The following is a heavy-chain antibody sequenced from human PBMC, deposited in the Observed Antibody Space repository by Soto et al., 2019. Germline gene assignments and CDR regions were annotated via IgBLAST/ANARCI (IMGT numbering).Heavy chain of an antibody. Sequence: QAQLLQSGAEMKKPGASVKVSCKASGYTFINYFIHWVRQAPGQGLEWIGIVHPSRGTADYAQKFKGRVTLTPDMSTRTVYMDLSNLRSEDTAVEYCARPLIGNTVDLWGQGTTVIVSS. CDR2: VHPSRGTA. CDR1: GYTFINYF. CDR3: ARPLIGNTVDL. D-gene: IGHD1-7*01. J-gene: IGHJ3*01. V-gene: IGHV1-46*01.